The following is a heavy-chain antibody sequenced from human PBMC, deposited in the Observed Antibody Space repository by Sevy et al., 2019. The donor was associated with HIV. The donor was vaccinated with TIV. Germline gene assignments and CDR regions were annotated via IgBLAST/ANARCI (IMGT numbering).Heavy chain of an antibody. V-gene: IGHV1-18*01. CDR2: ISAYNGNT. CDR1: GYTFTSYG. CDR3: AASGQRLVWWNLDY. J-gene: IGHJ4*02. D-gene: IGHD1-1*01. Sequence: ASVKVSCKASGYTFTSYGISWVRQAPGQGLEWMGWISAYNGNTNYAQKLQGRVTMTTDTSTSTAHMELRSLRSDDTAVYYCAASGQRLVWWNLDYWGQGTLVTVSS.